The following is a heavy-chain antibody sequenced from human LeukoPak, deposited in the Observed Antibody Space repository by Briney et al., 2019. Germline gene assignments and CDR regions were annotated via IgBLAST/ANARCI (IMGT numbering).Heavy chain of an antibody. D-gene: IGHD3-3*01. J-gene: IGHJ4*02. CDR3: AKDTSITIFGVAAPSDY. CDR2: ISGSGGST. Sequence: GGSLRLSCAASGFTFSSYAMSWVRQAPGKGLEWVSAISGSGGSTYYADSVKGRFTISRDNSKNTLYLQMNSPRAEDTAVYYCAKDTSITIFGVAAPSDYWGQGTLVTVSS. V-gene: IGHV3-23*01. CDR1: GFTFSSYA.